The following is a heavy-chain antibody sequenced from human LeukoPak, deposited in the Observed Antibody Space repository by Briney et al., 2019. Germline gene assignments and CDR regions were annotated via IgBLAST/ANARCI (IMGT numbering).Heavy chain of an antibody. V-gene: IGHV4-31*03. J-gene: IGHJ4*02. D-gene: IGHD3-16*01. Sequence: SETLSLTCTVAGGSISSGGYYWTWIRQHPAKGLEWIGYIYYSGSTYYNPSLKSRLTISVDTSKNQFSLKLSSVTAADTAVYYCTRVRLGAATRYFDYWGQGTLVIVSS. CDR1: GGSISSGGYY. CDR3: TRVRLGAATRYFDY. CDR2: IYYSGST.